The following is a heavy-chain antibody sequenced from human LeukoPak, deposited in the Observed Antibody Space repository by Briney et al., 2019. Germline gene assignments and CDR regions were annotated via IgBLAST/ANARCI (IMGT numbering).Heavy chain of an antibody. CDR1: GGSFSGYY. CDR3: ASGYSSSWYYNY. CDR2: INHSGST. Sequence: PSETLSLTCAVYGGSFSGYYWSWIRQPPGKGLEWIGEINHSGSTNYNPSLKSRVTISVDTSKNQSSLKLSSVTAADTAVYYCASGYSSSWYYNYWGQGTLVTVSS. J-gene: IGHJ4*02. D-gene: IGHD6-13*01. V-gene: IGHV4-34*01.